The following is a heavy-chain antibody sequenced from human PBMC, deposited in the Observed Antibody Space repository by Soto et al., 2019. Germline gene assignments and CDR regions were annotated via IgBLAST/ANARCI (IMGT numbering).Heavy chain of an antibody. CDR3: VRVGAVATNGGYFDY. J-gene: IGHJ4*02. V-gene: IGHV4-4*07. CDR2: IHGSGTT. Sequence: VQLQESGPGLVNPSETLSLTCNVSGGSITNYYWNWIRQPVGKGLEWIGRIHGSGTTAYSPSLRGRLIMSLDTSKNQLSLKVTSVTAADTAIYYCVRVGAVATNGGYFDYWGQGALVTVSA. D-gene: IGHD6-19*01. CDR1: GGSITNYY.